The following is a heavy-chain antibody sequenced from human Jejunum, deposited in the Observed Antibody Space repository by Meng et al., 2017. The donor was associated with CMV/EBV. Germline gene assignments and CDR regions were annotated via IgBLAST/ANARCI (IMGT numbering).Heavy chain of an antibody. V-gene: IGHV4-59*01. CDR1: GGSISSYY. Sequence: LTFTVSGGSISSYYCSWIRQPPGKGLEWIGYTSYSGGANYNPSLKSRVTISVDTSKSQFSLKLSSVTAADTAVYYCAIGDTYFDHWGQGTWVTVSS. J-gene: IGHJ4*02. CDR2: TSYSGGA. CDR3: AIGDTYFDH.